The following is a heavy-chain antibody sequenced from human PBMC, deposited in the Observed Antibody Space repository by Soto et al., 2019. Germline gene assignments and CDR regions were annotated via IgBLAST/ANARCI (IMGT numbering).Heavy chain of an antibody. CDR3: ARVCSSCNYYYYGMDV. CDR2: INSDGSST. Sequence: PGGSLRLSCAASGFTFSSYWMHWVRQAPGKGLVWVSRINSDGSSTSYADSVKGRFTISRDNAKNTLYLQMNSLRAEDTAVYYCARVCSSCNYYYYGMDVWGQGTTVTVS. CDR1: GFTFSSYW. D-gene: IGHD6-13*01. J-gene: IGHJ6*02. V-gene: IGHV3-74*01.